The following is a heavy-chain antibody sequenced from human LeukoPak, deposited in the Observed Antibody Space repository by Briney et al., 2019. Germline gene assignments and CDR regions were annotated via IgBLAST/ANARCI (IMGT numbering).Heavy chain of an antibody. CDR2: ISDSGGSS. CDR1: GFTFSSYA. D-gene: IGHD6-19*01. CDR3: AKLPVSYSSGWSNFDY. J-gene: IGHJ4*02. V-gene: IGHV3-23*01. Sequence: GGCLRLSCAASGFTFSSYAMSWIRQGPGKGLEWVSGISDSGGSSYYADSVKGRFTISRDNSKNTLYLQMNSLRAEDTAVYYCAKLPVSYSSGWSNFDYWGQGTLVTVSS.